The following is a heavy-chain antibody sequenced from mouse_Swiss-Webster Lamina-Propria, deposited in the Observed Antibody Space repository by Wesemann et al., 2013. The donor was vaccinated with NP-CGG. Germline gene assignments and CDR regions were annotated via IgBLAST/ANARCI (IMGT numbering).Heavy chain of an antibody. V-gene: IGHV2-9-2*01. CDR3: VRDHYYGSSWFAY. CDR2: IWTGGGT. Sequence: LGVIWTGGGTNYNSAFMSRLSISKDNSKSQVFLKMNSLQTDDTAIYYCVRDHYYGSSWFAYWGQGTLVTVSA. D-gene: IGHD1-1*01. J-gene: IGHJ3*01.